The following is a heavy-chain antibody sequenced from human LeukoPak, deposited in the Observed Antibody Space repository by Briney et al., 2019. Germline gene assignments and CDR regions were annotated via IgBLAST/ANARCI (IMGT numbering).Heavy chain of an antibody. CDR2: INRSSSTI. D-gene: IGHD3-22*01. CDR3: AREYSDGGGYYYGTIDY. CDR1: GFTFSSYG. J-gene: IGHJ4*02. Sequence: GGSLRLSCAASGFTFSSYGINWIRQAPGKGLEWVSYINRSSSTIYYADSVKGRFTISRDNAKNSLYLQMNSLRDEDTAVYYCAREYSDGGGYYYGTIDYWGQGTLVTVSS. V-gene: IGHV3-48*02.